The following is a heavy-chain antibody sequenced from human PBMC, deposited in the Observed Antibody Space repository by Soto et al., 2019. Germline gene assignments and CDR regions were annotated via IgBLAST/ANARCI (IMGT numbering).Heavy chain of an antibody. CDR2: IYSGGST. CDR1: GFTVSSNY. J-gene: IGHJ4*02. D-gene: IGHD2-15*01. CDR3: ARAQYCSGGSCYSGY. V-gene: IGHV3-66*01. Sequence: PGGSLRLSSAASGFTVSSNYMSWVRQAPGKGLEWVSVIYSGGSTYYADSVKGRFTISRDNSKNTLYLQMNSLRAEDTAVYYCARAQYCSGGSCYSGYWGQGTQVTVSS.